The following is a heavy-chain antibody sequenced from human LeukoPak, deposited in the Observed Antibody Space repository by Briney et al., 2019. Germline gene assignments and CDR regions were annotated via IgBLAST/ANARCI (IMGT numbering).Heavy chain of an antibody. V-gene: IGHV4-30-4*08. CDR3: ASSAHSSGWYDY. D-gene: IGHD6-19*01. J-gene: IGHJ4*02. Sequence: PSETLSLTCTVSGGSISSGDYCWNWIRQPPGKGLEWIGYMSNSGSTYYNPSLKSRVTISVDTSKNQFSLKLNSVTAADTAVYYCASSAHSSGWYDYWGQGTLVTVSS. CDR2: MSNSGST. CDR1: GGSISSGDYC.